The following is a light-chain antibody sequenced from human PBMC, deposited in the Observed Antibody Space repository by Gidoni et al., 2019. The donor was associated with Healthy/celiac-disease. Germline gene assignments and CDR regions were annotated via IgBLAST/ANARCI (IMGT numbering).Light chain of an antibody. CDR1: QSVSSSY. CDR3: QQYGSAPLT. J-gene: IGKJ4*01. Sequence: EIVLTQSPGTLSLSPGERATLSCRASQSVSSSYLALYQQKPCQAPRLLIYGASSRATGIPDRLSGSGSGTDFTLTISRLEPEDFAVYDCQQYGSAPLTFGGGTKVEIK. CDR2: GAS. V-gene: IGKV3-20*01.